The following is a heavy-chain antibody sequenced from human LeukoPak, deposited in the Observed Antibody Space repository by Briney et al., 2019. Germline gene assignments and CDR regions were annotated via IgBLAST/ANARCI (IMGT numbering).Heavy chain of an antibody. V-gene: IGHV4-39*07. CDR2: IYYSGYT. D-gene: IGHD6-13*01. J-gene: IGHJ3*02. CDR1: GGSISSSSYY. CDR3: ARSSSSWYNAFDI. Sequence: PSETLSLTCTVSGGSISSSSYYWGWIRQPPGKGLEWIGSIYYSGYTYYNPSLKSRVTISVDTSKNQFSLKLSSVTAADTAVYYCARSSSSWYNAFDIWGQGTMVTVSS.